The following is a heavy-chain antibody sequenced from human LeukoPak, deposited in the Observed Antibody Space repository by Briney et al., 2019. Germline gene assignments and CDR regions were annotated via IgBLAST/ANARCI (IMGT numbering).Heavy chain of an antibody. D-gene: IGHD3-22*01. Sequence: PSETLSLTCTVSGGSISSGDYYWSWIRQPPGKGLEWIGYIYYSGSTYYNPSLKSRVTISVDTSKNQFSLKLSSVTAADTAVYYCATPYYYDSSGYYGAFDIWGQGTMVTVSS. CDR2: IYYSGST. V-gene: IGHV4-30-4*01. J-gene: IGHJ3*02. CDR3: ATPYYYDSSGYYGAFDI. CDR1: GGSISSGDYY.